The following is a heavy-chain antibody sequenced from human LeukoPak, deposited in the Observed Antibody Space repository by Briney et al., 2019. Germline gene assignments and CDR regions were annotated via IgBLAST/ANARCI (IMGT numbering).Heavy chain of an antibody. Sequence: ASVKVSCKGSGYTLTELSMHWVRQAPGQGLEWMGWMNPNSGNTGYAQKFQGRVTMTRNTSISTAYMELRSLRSEDTAVYYCARPELWPSPVLYSWGQGTLVTVSS. V-gene: IGHV1-8*01. CDR2: MNPNSGNT. J-gene: IGHJ4*02. CDR1: GYTLTELS. CDR3: ARPELWPSPVLYS. D-gene: IGHD5-18*01.